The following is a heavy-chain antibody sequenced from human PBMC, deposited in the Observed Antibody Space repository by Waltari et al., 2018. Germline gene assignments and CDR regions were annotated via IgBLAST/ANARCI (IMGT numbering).Heavy chain of an antibody. D-gene: IGHD3-3*01. J-gene: IGHJ4*02. V-gene: IGHV4-34*01. CDR3: ARGALVLRFLEWLPLFDY. CDR1: GGSFSGYY. CDR2: INHSGNT. Sequence: QVQLQQWGAGLLKPSETLSLTCAVYGGSFSGYYWSWIRQPPGTGLEWIGEINHSGNTNYNPALKSRVTISVDTSKTQVSLKLSSVTAADTAVYYCARGALVLRFLEWLPLFDYWGQGTLVTVSS.